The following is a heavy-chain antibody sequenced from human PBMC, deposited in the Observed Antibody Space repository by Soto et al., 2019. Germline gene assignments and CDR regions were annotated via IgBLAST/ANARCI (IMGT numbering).Heavy chain of an antibody. V-gene: IGHV4-34*01. CDR3: ARGTWVRSAFDF. Sequence: SGTLSLTCAVYGGSFTDYHWSWIRQPPGKGLEWIGEINHSGNTNYNPSLKSRVTISVDTSKNQFSLKLSSVTAADTAVYYCARGTWVRSAFDFGVQGTIVT. J-gene: IGHJ3*01. CDR2: INHSGNT. D-gene: IGHD3-10*01. CDR1: GGSFTDYH.